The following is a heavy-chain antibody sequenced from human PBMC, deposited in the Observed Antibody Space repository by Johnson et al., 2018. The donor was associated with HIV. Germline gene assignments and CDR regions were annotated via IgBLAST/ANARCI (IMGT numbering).Heavy chain of an antibody. D-gene: IGHD5-18*01. V-gene: IGHV3-30*04. Sequence: QVQLVESGGGVVQPGRSLRLSCAASGFTFSSYTMHWVRQAPGKGLEWVAVISFDGANTYYADSVKGRFTISSDNSKNTLYLQMNSLRVEDTAVYYCARINVDTTFYRAFDIWGQGTMVTVSS. CDR3: ARINVDTTFYRAFDI. CDR1: GFTFSSYT. CDR2: ISFDGANT. J-gene: IGHJ3*02.